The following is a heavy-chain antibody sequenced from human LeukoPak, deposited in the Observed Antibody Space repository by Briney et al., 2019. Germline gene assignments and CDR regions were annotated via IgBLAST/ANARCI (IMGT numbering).Heavy chain of an antibody. V-gene: IGHV1-69*04. D-gene: IGHD3-10*01. CDR1: GGTFSSYA. CDR3: AKDGSGTIDYYYYGMDV. J-gene: IGHJ6*02. Sequence: GSSVKVSCKASGGTFSSYAISWVRQAPGQGLEWMGRIIPILGIANYAQKFQGRVTITADKSTSTAYMELSSLRSEDTAVYYCAKDGSGTIDYYYYGMDVWGQGTTVTVSS. CDR2: IIPILGIA.